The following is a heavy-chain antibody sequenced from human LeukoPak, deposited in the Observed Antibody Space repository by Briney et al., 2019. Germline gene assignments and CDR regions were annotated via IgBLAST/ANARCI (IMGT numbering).Heavy chain of an antibody. J-gene: IGHJ6*03. Sequence: PSETLSLTCTVSGGSISSGSYYWSWIRQPAGKGLEWIGRIYTSGSTNYNPSLKSRVTISVDTSKNQFSLKLSSVTAADTAVYYCASFSGYSYGYHYYYYYMDVWGKGTTVTVSS. D-gene: IGHD5-18*01. CDR1: GGSISSGSYY. CDR3: ASFSGYSYGYHYYYYYMDV. V-gene: IGHV4-61*02. CDR2: IYTSGST.